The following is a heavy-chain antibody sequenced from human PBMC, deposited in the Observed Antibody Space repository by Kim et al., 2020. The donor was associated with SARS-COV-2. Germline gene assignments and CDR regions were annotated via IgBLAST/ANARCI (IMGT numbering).Heavy chain of an antibody. V-gene: IGHV1-3*01. CDR2: INAGNGNT. D-gene: IGHD3-10*01. Sequence: ASVKVSCKASGYTFTSYAMHWVRQAPGQRLEWMGWINAGNGNTKYSQKLQGIVTITRDTSASTAYMELSSLRSEDTAVYYCAASYGSGEEYYYYGMDVWGQGTTVTVSS. J-gene: IGHJ6*02. CDR1: GYTFTSYA. CDR3: AASYGSGEEYYYYGMDV.